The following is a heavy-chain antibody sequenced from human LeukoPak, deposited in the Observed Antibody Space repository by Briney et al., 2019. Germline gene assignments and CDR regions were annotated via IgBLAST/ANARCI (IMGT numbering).Heavy chain of an antibody. CDR3: AGDYGDSLLH. J-gene: IGHJ4*02. D-gene: IGHD4-17*01. Sequence: SETLSLTCTVSGGSISSYYWSWIRQPPGKGLEWIGYIYYSGSTNYNPSLKSRVTISVDTSKNQFSLKLSSVTAADTAVYYCAGDYGDSLLHWGQGTLVTVSS. CDR2: IYYSGST. V-gene: IGHV4-59*12. CDR1: GGSISSYY.